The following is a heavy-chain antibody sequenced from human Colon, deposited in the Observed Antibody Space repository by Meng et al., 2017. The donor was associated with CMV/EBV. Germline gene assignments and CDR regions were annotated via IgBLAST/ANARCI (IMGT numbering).Heavy chain of an antibody. J-gene: IGHJ4*02. CDR2: MNPNSGNT. V-gene: IGHV1-8*01. D-gene: IGHD5-12*01. CDR1: GYTFTSYD. Sequence: QVQLVQSGAEVKTPGASVKGSCKASGYTFTSYDINWVRQATGQGLEWMGWMNPNSGNTGYAQKFQGRVTMTRNTSISTAYMELSGLRSEDTAVYYCARENSGYDNRRGFDYWGQGTLVTVSS. CDR3: ARENSGYDNRRGFDY.